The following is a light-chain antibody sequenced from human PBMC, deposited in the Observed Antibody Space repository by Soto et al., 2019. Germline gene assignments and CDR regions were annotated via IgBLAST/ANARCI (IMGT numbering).Light chain of an antibody. CDR1: QGISSY. V-gene: IGKV1-16*02. CDR3: QQYNSNPIT. J-gene: IGKJ5*01. Sequence: DIQMTQSPSSLSASVGDRVTITCRASQGISSYLAWFQQKPGKAPKSLSYAASSLQSEVPSKFNGSGSGTDFTLAFSSLHPEDFATYYCQQYNSNPITCGQGTRLEIK. CDR2: AAS.